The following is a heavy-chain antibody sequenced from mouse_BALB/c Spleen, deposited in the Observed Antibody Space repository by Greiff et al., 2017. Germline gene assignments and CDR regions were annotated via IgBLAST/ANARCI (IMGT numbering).Heavy chain of an antibody. J-gene: IGHJ4*01. D-gene: IGHD2-3*01. V-gene: IGHV1-55*01. Sequence: QVQLQQPGAELVKPGTSVKLSCKASGYNFTSYWINWVKLRPGQGLEWIGDIYPGSGSTNYNEKFKSKATLTVDTSSSTAYMQLSSLASEDSALYYCARDGIDYYAMDYWGQGTSVTVSS. CDR3: ARDGIDYYAMDY. CDR2: IYPGSGST. CDR1: GYNFTSYW.